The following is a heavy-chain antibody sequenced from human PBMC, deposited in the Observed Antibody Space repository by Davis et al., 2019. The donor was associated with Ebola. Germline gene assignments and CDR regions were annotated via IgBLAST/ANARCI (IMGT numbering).Heavy chain of an antibody. V-gene: IGHV3-21*04. CDR2: ISGSTAHM. J-gene: IGHJ4*02. Sequence: GGFLRLSCAGPGFSFSTYSINWVRQAPGKGLEWVSSISGSTAHMFYADSVKGRFTISRDNAKNSLYLQMNSLRAEDTAVYYCARDSRDIVVVVAGRTGFDYWGQGTLVTVSS. D-gene: IGHD2-15*01. CDR3: ARDSRDIVVVVAGRTGFDY. CDR1: GFSFSTYS.